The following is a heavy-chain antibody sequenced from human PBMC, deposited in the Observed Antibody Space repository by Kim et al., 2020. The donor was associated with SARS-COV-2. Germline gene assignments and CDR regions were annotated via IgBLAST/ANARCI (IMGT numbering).Heavy chain of an antibody. Sequence: GGSLRHSCVASGFTLYDQSMTWVRQAPGKGLEWVGFIRMRATGGTAEYATSVKGRFTLSRDDSKSIVYLQMNSLRVDDTGVYYCTTTRGRMESVAEPGRFFDCWGQGTLVTVSS. D-gene: IGHD2-2*03. CDR1: GFTLYDQS. CDR3: TTTRGRMESVAEPGRFFDC. V-gene: IGHV3-49*04. J-gene: IGHJ4*02. CDR2: IRMRATGGTA.